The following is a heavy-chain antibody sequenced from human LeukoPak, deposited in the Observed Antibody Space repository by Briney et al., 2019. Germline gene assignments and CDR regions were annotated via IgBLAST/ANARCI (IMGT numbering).Heavy chain of an antibody. CDR3: TTDPRL. CDR1: GFTFNLYS. Sequence: GGSLRLSCAASGFTFNLYSMNWVRQAPGKGLEWVSYISSSSSTIYYADSVKGRFTISRDNAKNSLYLQMNSLKTEDTAVYYCTTDPRLWGQGTLVTVSS. J-gene: IGHJ4*02. CDR2: ISSSSSTI. V-gene: IGHV3-48*01.